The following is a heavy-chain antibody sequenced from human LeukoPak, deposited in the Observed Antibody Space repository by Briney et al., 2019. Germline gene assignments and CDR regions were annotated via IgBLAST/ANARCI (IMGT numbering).Heavy chain of an antibody. J-gene: IGHJ4*02. CDR3: AREGYSGYGGYFDY. CDR1: GFTFSSYA. Sequence: QAGGSLRLSCAASGFTFSSYAMSWVRQAPGKGLEWVAVISYDGSNKYYADSVKGRFTISRDNSKNTLYLQMNSLRAEDTAVYYCAREGYSGYGGYFDYWGQGTLVTVSS. CDR2: ISYDGSNK. D-gene: IGHD5-12*01. V-gene: IGHV3-30*04.